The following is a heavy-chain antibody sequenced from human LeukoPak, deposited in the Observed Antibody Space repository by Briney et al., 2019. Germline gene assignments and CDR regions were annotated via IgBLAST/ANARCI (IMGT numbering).Heavy chain of an antibody. CDR1: GGSISTYY. D-gene: IGHD6-19*01. J-gene: IGHJ3*02. CDR2: IYYSGST. CDR3: ARPVAGTVDAFDI. Sequence: SETLSLTCTVSGGSISTYYWSWIRQPPGKGLEWIGYIYYSGSTNYNPSLKSRVTISVDTSKNQFSLKLSSVTAADTAVFYCARPVAGTVDAFDIWGQGTMVTVSS. V-gene: IGHV4-59*08.